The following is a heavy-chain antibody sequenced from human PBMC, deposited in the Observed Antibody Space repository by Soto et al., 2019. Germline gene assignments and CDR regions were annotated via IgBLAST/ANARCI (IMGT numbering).Heavy chain of an antibody. V-gene: IGHV1-18*04. CDR2: LSAYNGNT. CDR1: GYTFTSYG. J-gene: IGHJ3*02. D-gene: IGHD6-19*01. Sequence: QVQLVQSGAEVKKPGASVKVSCKASGYTFTSYGISWVRQAPGQGLEWMGWLSAYNGNTNYAQKLQGRVTMTTDTSTSTAYMELRSLRSDVTAVYYWARVGWRYSSGWLGVDAFDSWGQGTMVTVSS. CDR3: ARVGWRYSSGWLGVDAFDS.